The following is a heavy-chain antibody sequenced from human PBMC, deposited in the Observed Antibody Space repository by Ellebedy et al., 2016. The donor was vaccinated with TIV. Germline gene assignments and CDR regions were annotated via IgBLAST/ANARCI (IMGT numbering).Heavy chain of an antibody. CDR1: AFTFSDYY. J-gene: IGHJ3*02. CDR2: IGFSSNYI. CDR3: VRDLGGAYAFDI. Sequence: GESLKISCAASAFTFSDYYMSWIRQAPGKGLEWVSSIGFSSNYIHYADSVKGRFTISRDNAKNSLFLQMNSLRGEDTAVYYCVRDLGGAYAFDIWGQGTMVTVSS. V-gene: IGHV3-11*05. D-gene: IGHD1-26*01.